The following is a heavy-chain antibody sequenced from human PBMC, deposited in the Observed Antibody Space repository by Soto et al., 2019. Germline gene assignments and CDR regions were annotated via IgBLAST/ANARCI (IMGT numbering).Heavy chain of an antibody. Sequence: QVQLLQSGAEVKKPGASVKVACKAVGSTVSIYYVHWVRQAPGQGLEWMGVINPSGGSTSYAQKFQGRLNMTRDRSAGTMSMELTSLTTDDTGVYYCAKDIGAAVRFFGLDVWGQGTTVTVSS. CDR2: INPSGGST. V-gene: IGHV1-46*01. CDR3: AKDIGAAVRFFGLDV. CDR1: GSTVSIYY. J-gene: IGHJ6*02. D-gene: IGHD3-10*01.